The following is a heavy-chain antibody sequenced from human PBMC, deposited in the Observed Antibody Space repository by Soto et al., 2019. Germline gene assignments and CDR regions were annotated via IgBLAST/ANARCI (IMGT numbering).Heavy chain of an antibody. CDR1: AYSISSSNW. J-gene: IGHJ4*02. V-gene: IGHV4-4*02. CDR3: ARLMHSSGADY. Sequence: QVQLQESGPGLVKPSGTLSLTCTVSAYSISSSNWWSWVRQPPGKGLEWIGEISHSGSTDYNPSLKSRVTISVDKSKNQFSLNLSSVTAPDTAVYYCARLMHSSGADYWGLGALVTVSS. D-gene: IGHD6-19*01. CDR2: ISHSGST.